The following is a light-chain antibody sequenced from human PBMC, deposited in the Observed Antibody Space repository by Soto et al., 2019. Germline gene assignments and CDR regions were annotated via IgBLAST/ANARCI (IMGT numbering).Light chain of an antibody. CDR1: QSVGSD. J-gene: IGKJ3*01. Sequence: EIVMTQSPATLSVSPGERATLSCRASQSVGSDLAWYQQKPGQAPRLVIYGASTRATGVPARFSGSGSGIEFTLTISSLQSEDSAFYYCQQYFNWPLTWTFGPGTKVQIK. CDR2: GAS. CDR3: QQYFNWPLTWT. V-gene: IGKV3-15*01.